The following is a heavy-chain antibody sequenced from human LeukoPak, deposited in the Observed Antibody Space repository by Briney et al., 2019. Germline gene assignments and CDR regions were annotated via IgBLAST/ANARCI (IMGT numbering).Heavy chain of an antibody. D-gene: IGHD1-26*01. CDR2: ISWNSGSI. CDR3: AKDIRGSYFYYFDY. J-gene: IGHJ4*02. CDR1: GFTFDDYA. V-gene: IGHV3-9*01. Sequence: PGGSLRLSCAASGFTFDDYAMPWVRQAPGKGLEWVSGISWNSGSIGYADSVKGRFTISRDNAKHSLYLQMNSLRAEDTALYYCAKDIRGSYFYYFDYWGQGTLVTVSS.